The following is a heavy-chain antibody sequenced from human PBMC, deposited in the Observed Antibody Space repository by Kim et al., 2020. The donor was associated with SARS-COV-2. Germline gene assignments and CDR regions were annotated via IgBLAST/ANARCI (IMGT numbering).Heavy chain of an antibody. Sequence: SETLSLTCTVSGGSISSYYWSWIRQPPGKGLEWIGYIYYSGSTNYNPSLKSRVTISVDTSKNQFSLKLSSVTAADTAVYYCASGGYSGYETYYYYDYYMDGWGKGTTVTVSS. D-gene: IGHD5-12*01. CDR2: IYYSGST. J-gene: IGHJ6*03. V-gene: IGHV4-59*01. CDR3: ASGGYSGYETYYYYDYYMDG. CDR1: GGSISSYY.